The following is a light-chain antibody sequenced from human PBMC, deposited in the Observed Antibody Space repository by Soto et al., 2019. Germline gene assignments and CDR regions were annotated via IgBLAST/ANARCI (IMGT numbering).Light chain of an antibody. CDR3: QTWGSGIVV. V-gene: IGLV4-69*01. CDR1: SGHSNYA. J-gene: IGLJ2*01. CDR2: LNSDGSH. Sequence: QLVLTQSPSASASLGASVKLTCTLSSGHSNYAIAWHQQQSEKGPRYLMKLNSDGSHSKGDGIPDRFSVSSSGAERYLTISRLQSEDEADYYCQTWGSGIVVFGGGTKVTVL.